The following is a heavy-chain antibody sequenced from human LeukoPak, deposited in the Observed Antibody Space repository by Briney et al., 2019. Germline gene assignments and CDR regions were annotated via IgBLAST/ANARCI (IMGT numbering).Heavy chain of an antibody. J-gene: IGHJ4*02. CDR1: GYTFTSYY. CDR3: ARVSRWGYLDY. Sequence: GASVKVSCKASGYTFTSYYMHWVRQAPGQGLEWMGIINPSGGSTSYAQKFQGRVTMTRDMSTSTVYMELSSLRSEDTAVYYCARVSRWGYLDYWGQGTLVTVSS. CDR2: INPSGGST. V-gene: IGHV1-46*01. D-gene: IGHD6-13*01.